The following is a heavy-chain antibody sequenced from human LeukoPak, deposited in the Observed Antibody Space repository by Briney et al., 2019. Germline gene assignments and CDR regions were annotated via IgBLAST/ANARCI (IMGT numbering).Heavy chain of an antibody. V-gene: IGHV3-7*01. CDR1: GFTFSSYW. Sequence: GGSLRLSCAASGFTFSSYWMSWVRQAPGKGLEWVANIKQDGSEKYYVDSVKGRFTISRDNSKNTLYLQMNSLRAEDTAVYYCARDVPPDAFDIWGQGTMVTVSS. CDR3: ARDVPPDAFDI. D-gene: IGHD6-6*01. CDR2: IKQDGSEK. J-gene: IGHJ3*02.